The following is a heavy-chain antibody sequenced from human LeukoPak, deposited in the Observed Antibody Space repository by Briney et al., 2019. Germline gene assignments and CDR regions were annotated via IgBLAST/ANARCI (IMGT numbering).Heavy chain of an antibody. J-gene: IGHJ3*02. D-gene: IGHD6-19*01. CDR3: ARGGYSSGWSDDAFDI. Sequence: ASVKVSCKASGYTFTSYDFNWVRQATGQGLEWMGWMNPNSGITGYAQKFQGRVTMTRNTSISTAYMEPSSLRSEDTAVYYCARGGYSSGWSDDAFDIWGQGTMVTVSS. CDR1: GYTFTSYD. V-gene: IGHV1-8*01. CDR2: MNPNSGIT.